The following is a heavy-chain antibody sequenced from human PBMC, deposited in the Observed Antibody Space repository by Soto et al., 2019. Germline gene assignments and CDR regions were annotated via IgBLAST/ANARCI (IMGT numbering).Heavy chain of an antibody. J-gene: IGHJ1*01. CDR2: IIPILGIA. CDR1: GGTFSSYT. Sequence: GASVKVSCKASGGTFSSYTISWVRQAPGQGLEWMGRIIPILGIANYAQKFQGRVTITADKSTSTAYMELSSLRSEDTAVYYCARDRRDIGYCSSTSCYAAVDLFYWGQGTLVTVSS. CDR3: ARDRRDIGYCSSTSCYAAVDLFY. D-gene: IGHD2-2*01. V-gene: IGHV1-69*04.